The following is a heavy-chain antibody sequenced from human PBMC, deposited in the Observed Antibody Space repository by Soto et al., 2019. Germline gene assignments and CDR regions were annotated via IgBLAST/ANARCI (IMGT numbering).Heavy chain of an antibody. D-gene: IGHD1-26*01. CDR2: ISYDGSNK. Sequence: VQLVESGGGVVQPGRSLRLSCAASGFTFSSYAMHWVRQAPGKGLEWVAVISYDGSNKYYADSVKGRFTISRDNSKNTLYLQMNSLRAEDTAVYYCARPARRWELLYWFDPWGQGTLVTVSS. CDR1: GFTFSSYA. J-gene: IGHJ5*02. V-gene: IGHV3-30-3*01. CDR3: ARPARRWELLYWFDP.